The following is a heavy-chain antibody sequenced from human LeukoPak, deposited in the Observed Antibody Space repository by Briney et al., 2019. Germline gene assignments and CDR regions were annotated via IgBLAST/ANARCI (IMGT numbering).Heavy chain of an antibody. CDR3: AAGFGVVIMEGFDAFDI. Sequence: ASVTVSCKVSGYTLTELSMHWVRQAPGKGLEWMGGFDPEDGETIYAQKFQGRVTMTEDTSTDTAYMELSSLRSEDTAVYYCAAGFGVVIMEGFDAFDIWGQGTMVTVSS. CDR1: GYTLTELS. CDR2: FDPEDGET. J-gene: IGHJ3*02. V-gene: IGHV1-24*01. D-gene: IGHD3-3*01.